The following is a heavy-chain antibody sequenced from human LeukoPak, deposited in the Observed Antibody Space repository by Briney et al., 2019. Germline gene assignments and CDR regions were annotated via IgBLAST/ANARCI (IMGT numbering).Heavy chain of an antibody. CDR1: GFTVSSNY. CDR3: ARDRLHYDSLTGYPAD. J-gene: IGHJ4*02. D-gene: IGHD3-9*01. Sequence: PGGSLRLSCADSGFTVSSNYMRWVRQAPGKGLEWVSVIYSGGSTHYADSVKGRFTISRDNSKNTLYLRMNSLRAEDTAVYYCARDRLHYDSLTGYPADWGQGTLVTVSS. CDR2: IYSGGST. V-gene: IGHV3-66*01.